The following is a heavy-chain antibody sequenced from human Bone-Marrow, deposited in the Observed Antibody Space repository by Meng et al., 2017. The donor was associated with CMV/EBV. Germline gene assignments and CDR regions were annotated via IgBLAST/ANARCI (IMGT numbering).Heavy chain of an antibody. Sequence: SETLSLTCTVSGGSTSSYYWSWIRQPPGKGLEWIGYIYYSGSTNYNPSLKSRVTISVDTSKNQFSLKLSSVTAADTAVYYCARVGAVGSSTPKDVWGQGTTVPVSS. D-gene: IGHD2-2*01. CDR3: ARVGAVGSSTPKDV. CDR2: IYYSGST. J-gene: IGHJ6*02. V-gene: IGHV4-59*01. CDR1: GGSTSSYY.